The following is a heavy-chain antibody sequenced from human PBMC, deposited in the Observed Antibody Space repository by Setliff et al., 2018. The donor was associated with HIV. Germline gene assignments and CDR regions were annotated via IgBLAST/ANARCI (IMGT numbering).Heavy chain of an antibody. CDR2: ISAYNGNT. J-gene: IGHJ4*02. CDR3: ARVGPFAFDSSGYAEF. V-gene: IGHV1-18*01. D-gene: IGHD3-22*01. Sequence: ASVKVSCKASGDTFNNCAVTWVRQAPGQGLEWMGWISAYNGNTNYAQKLQGRVTVTTDTSTSTAYMELRGLRSDDTAVYFCARVGPFAFDSSGYAEFWGQGTLVTVSS. CDR1: GDTFNNCA.